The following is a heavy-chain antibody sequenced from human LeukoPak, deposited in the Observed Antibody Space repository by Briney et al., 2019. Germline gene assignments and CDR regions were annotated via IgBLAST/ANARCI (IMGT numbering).Heavy chain of an antibody. D-gene: IGHD4-17*01. CDR1: EFTLSRYA. CDR3: AKHRTVTTPYFDS. Sequence: GGSLRLSCAASEFTLSRYAMAWVRQAPGKGLEWVSAISGSGGSTYDADSVKGRFTISRDNSKNTLFLQMNGLRAEDTAIYYCAKHRTVTTPYFDSWGQGTLVTVSS. V-gene: IGHV3-23*01. J-gene: IGHJ4*02. CDR2: ISGSGGST.